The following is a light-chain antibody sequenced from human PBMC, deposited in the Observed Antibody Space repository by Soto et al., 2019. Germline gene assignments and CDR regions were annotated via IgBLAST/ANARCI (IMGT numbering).Light chain of an antibody. CDR2: QVS. Sequence: QSALTHPASVSGSPGQSIAISCTGTTSDVGAYNYVSWYQQHPGKAPKLIIYQVSNRPSGVSNRFSGSKSGNTASLTISGLQDEDEADYYCSSYTSSTTYVFGNGTKLTVL. CDR1: TSDVGAYNY. J-gene: IGLJ1*01. CDR3: SSYTSSTTYV. V-gene: IGLV2-14*01.